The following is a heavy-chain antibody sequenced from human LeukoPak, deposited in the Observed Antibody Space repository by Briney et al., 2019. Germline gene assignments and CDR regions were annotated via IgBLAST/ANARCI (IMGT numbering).Heavy chain of an antibody. V-gene: IGHV4-4*02. CDR1: GGSISSSNW. J-gene: IGHJ4*02. CDR2: IYHSGST. CDR3: ARTGRFWSGYYLDY. Sequence: SETLSLTCAVSGGSISSSNWWSWVRQPPGKGLEWIGEIYHSGSTNYNPSLKSRVTISVDTSKNQFSLKLSSVTAADTAVYYCARTGRFWSGYYLDYWGQGTLVTVSS. D-gene: IGHD3-3*01.